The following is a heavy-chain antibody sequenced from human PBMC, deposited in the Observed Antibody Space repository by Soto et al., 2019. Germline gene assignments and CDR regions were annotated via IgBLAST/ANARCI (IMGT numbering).Heavy chain of an antibody. CDR3: ASPVVAATLYYFDY. CDR2: IYYSGST. CDR1: GGSISSSSYY. V-gene: IGHV4-39*01. Sequence: SETLSLTCTVSGGSISSSSYYWGWIRQPPGKGLEWIGSIYYSGSTYYNPSLKSRVTISVDTSKNQFSLKLSSVTAADTAVYYCASPVVAATLYYFDYWGQGTLVTVSS. D-gene: IGHD2-15*01. J-gene: IGHJ4*02.